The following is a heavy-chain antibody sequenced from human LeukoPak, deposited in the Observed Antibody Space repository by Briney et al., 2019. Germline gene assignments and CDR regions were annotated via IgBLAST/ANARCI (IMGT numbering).Heavy chain of an antibody. D-gene: IGHD6-13*01. V-gene: IGHV3-23*01. J-gene: IGHJ4*02. CDR3: AKSPPSQYSSSWYYFDY. Sequence: GGSLRLSCAASGFTFSSYAMSWVRQAPGKGLEWVSAISGSGGSTYYADSVKGRFTISRDNSKNTLYLQVNSLRTEDTAVYYCAKSPPSQYSSSWYYFDYWGQGTLVTVSS. CDR2: ISGSGGST. CDR1: GFTFSSYA.